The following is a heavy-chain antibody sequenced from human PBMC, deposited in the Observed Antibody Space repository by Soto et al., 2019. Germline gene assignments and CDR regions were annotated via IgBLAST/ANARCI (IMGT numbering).Heavy chain of an antibody. CDR1: GGSISSGGYY. J-gene: IGHJ6*03. CDR3: ARVNTMAERLYYYYYMDV. CDR2: IYYSGST. V-gene: IGHV4-31*03. D-gene: IGHD3-10*01. Sequence: QVQLQESGPGLVKPLQTLSLTCTVSGGSISSGGYYWSWIRQHPGKGLEWIGYIYYSGSTYYKPSLKSRVTISVDTSKNQFSLKLSSVTAADTAVYYWARVNTMAERLYYYYYMDVWGKGTTVTVSS.